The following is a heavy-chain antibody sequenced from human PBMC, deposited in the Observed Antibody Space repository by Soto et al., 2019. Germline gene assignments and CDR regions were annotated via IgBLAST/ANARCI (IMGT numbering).Heavy chain of an antibody. CDR1: GFTFSSYD. CDR3: ARAGVYGSFDI. Sequence: EVQLVESGGGLVQPGGSLRLSCAASGFTFSSYDMHWVRQATGKGLEWVSAIGTAGDTYYPGSVKGRFTISRENAKNSLYLQMNSLRAGDTAVYYCARAGVYGSFDIWGQGTKVTVSS. D-gene: IGHD4-17*01. CDR2: IGTAGDT. V-gene: IGHV3-13*01. J-gene: IGHJ3*02.